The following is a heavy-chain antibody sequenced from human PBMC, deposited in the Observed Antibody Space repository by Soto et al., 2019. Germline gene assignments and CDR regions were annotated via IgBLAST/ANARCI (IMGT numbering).Heavy chain of an antibody. CDR1: GFTFSNAW. V-gene: IGHV3-15*01. J-gene: IGHJ4*02. Sequence: GGFLRLSCAASGFTFSNAWSSWVRQAPGKGLEWVGRIKSKTDGGTTDYAAPVKGRFTISRDDSKNTLYLQMNSLKTEDTAVYYCTTEFYVLRFLEWLPKYFDYWGQGTLVTVSS. D-gene: IGHD3-3*01. CDR2: IKSKTDGGTT. CDR3: TTEFYVLRFLEWLPKYFDY.